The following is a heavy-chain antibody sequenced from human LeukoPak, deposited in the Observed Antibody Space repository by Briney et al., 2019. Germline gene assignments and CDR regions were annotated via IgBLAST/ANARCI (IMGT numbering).Heavy chain of an antibody. CDR3: ASRLRRGWYIGYWFDP. D-gene: IGHD6-19*01. V-gene: IGHV4-34*01. CDR1: GGSISSYY. J-gene: IGHJ5*02. Sequence: SETLSLTCTVSGGSISSYYWSWIRQPPGKGLEWIGEINHSGSTNYNPSLKSRVTISVDTSKNQFSLKLSSVTAADTAVYYCASRLRRGWYIGYWFDPWGQGTLVTVSS. CDR2: INHSGST.